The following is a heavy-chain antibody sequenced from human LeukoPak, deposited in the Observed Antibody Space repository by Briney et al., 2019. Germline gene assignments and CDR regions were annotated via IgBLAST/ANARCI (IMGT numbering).Heavy chain of an antibody. CDR2: ISAYNGNT. D-gene: IGHD2-2*01. Sequence: ASVKVSCKASGYTFTSYGISWVRQAPGQGLEWMGCISAYNGNTNYAQKLQGRVTMTTDTSTSTAYIELRSLRSDDTAVYYCARRSEHYCSSTSCYLDDYWGQGTLVTVSS. J-gene: IGHJ4*02. CDR3: ARRSEHYCSSTSCYLDDY. V-gene: IGHV1-18*01. CDR1: GYTFTSYG.